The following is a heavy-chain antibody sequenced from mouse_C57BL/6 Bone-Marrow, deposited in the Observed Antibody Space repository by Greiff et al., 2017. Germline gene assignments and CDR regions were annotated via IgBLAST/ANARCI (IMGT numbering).Heavy chain of an antibody. V-gene: IGHV14-2*01. D-gene: IGHD2-10*01. Sequence: VQLQQSGAELVKPGASVKLSCTASGFNIKDYYMHWVKQRTEQGLEWIGRIDPEDGDTTYAPKFKGKATITADTSSNTAYLQLSSLTSEDTAVYYCARSGLLLWSCAYWGQGTLVTVSA. CDR1: GFNIKDYY. CDR3: ARSGLLLWSCAY. CDR2: IDPEDGDT. J-gene: IGHJ3*01.